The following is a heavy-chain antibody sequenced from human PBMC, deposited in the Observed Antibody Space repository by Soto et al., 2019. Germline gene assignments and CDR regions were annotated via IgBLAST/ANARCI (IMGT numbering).Heavy chain of an antibody. V-gene: IGHV1-69*01. CDR3: ARPQGSGWRFNALDF. CDR1: GGTFGRNA. CDR2: IIPMFDTA. Sequence: QVVLVQSGAEVKNPGSSVKVSCKASGGTFGRNAINWVRQAPRQGFEWMGGIIPMFDTANHAQKFRDRIMITADESTNTAYLELKDLRSEDTAIYYCARPQGSGWRFNALDFWGQGTMVTVSS. J-gene: IGHJ3*01. D-gene: IGHD6-19*01.